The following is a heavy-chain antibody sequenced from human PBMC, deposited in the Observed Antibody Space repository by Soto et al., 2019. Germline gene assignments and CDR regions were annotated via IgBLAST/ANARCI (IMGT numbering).Heavy chain of an antibody. Sequence: SGTLSLTCXVSGGSISSYYWSWIRQPPGKGLEWIGYIYYSGSTSYNPSLKSRVTISVDTSKNQFSLKLSSVTAADTAVYYCARRYGDHFDYWGQGTLVTVSS. V-gene: IGHV4-59*08. CDR1: GGSISSYY. CDR3: ARRYGDHFDY. D-gene: IGHD4-17*01. CDR2: IYYSGST. J-gene: IGHJ4*02.